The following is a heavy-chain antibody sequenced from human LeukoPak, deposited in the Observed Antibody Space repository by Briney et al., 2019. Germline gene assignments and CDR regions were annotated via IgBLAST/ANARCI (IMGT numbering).Heavy chain of an antibody. CDR2: ISYDGSNK. V-gene: IGHV3-30*03. CDR3: ARIAVAGANFDY. J-gene: IGHJ4*02. CDR1: GFTFSSYG. Sequence: GGSLRLSCAASGFTFSSYGMHWVRQAPGKGLGWVAVISYDGSNKYYADSVKGRFTISRDNSKNTLYLQMNSLRAEDTAVYYCARIAVAGANFDYWGQGTLVTVSS. D-gene: IGHD6-19*01.